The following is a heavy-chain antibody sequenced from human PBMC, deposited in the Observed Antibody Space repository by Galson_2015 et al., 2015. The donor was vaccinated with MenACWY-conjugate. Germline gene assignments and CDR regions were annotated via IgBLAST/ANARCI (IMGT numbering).Heavy chain of an antibody. Sequence: SLRLSCAASGFTFSSYWMTWVREAPGKGLEWVANIKPDGSEKYHVDSVKGRFTISRDNAKNSLYLQMNSLRAEDTAVYYCARARGFDYWGQGILVTVSS. CDR1: GFTFSSYW. J-gene: IGHJ4*02. CDR2: IKPDGSEK. CDR3: ARARGFDY. V-gene: IGHV3-7*03.